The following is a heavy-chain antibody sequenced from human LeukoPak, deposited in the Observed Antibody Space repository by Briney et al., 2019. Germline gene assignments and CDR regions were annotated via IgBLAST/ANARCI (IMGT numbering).Heavy chain of an antibody. CDR2: ISSSSSDI. Sequence: GGSLRLSCAASGFTFSAFSMNWVRQAPGKGLEWVSAISSSSSDIYYTDSVKGRFTISRDNANNFLYLQVSSLRAEDTAVYYCATGYTSGTRIDYWGQGTLVSVSS. CDR1: GFTFSAFS. D-gene: IGHD6-19*01. V-gene: IGHV3-21*01. J-gene: IGHJ4*02. CDR3: ATGYTSGTRIDY.